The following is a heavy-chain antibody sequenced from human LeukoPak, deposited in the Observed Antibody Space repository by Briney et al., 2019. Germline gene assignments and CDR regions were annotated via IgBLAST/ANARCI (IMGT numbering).Heavy chain of an antibody. CDR3: ARASGGYYDSSGSFDY. D-gene: IGHD3-22*01. CDR1: GFTFSNYA. Sequence: GGSLRLSCAASGFTFSNYAMHWVRQAPGKGLEWVSGIHSGDSTYYADSVKGRITISRDNSKNMLYLQMNSLRAEDTAVYHCARASGGYYDSSGSFDYWGQGTLVTVSS. CDR2: IHSGDST. V-gene: IGHV3-53*01. J-gene: IGHJ4*02.